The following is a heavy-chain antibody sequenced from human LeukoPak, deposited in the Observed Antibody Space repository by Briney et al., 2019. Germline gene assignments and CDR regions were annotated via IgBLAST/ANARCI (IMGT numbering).Heavy chain of an antibody. CDR1: GYTFTSYD. Sequence: GASVKVSCKASGYTFTSYDINWVRQATGQGLEWMGWMNPNSGNTGYAQTFQGRVTITRNTSISTAYMELSSLRSEDTAVYYCARGTPPLLLWFGELLSRTRTDYYYYYMDVWGKGTTVTVSS. J-gene: IGHJ6*03. D-gene: IGHD3-10*01. CDR3: ARGTPPLLLWFGELLSRTRTDYYYYYMDV. V-gene: IGHV1-8*03. CDR2: MNPNSGNT.